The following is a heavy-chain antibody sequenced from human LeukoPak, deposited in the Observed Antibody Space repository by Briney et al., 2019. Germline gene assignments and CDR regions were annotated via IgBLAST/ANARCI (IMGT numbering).Heavy chain of an antibody. CDR1: GFTFSSYS. V-gene: IGHV3-21*01. J-gene: IGHJ3*02. CDR3: ARRDIVATRNAFDI. D-gene: IGHD5-12*01. Sequence: GGSLRLSCAASGFTFSSYSMNWVRQAPGKGLEWVSSISSSSSYIYYADSVKGRFTISRGNAKNSLYLQMNSLRAEDTAVYYCARRDIVATRNAFDIWGQGTMVTVSS. CDR2: ISSSSSYI.